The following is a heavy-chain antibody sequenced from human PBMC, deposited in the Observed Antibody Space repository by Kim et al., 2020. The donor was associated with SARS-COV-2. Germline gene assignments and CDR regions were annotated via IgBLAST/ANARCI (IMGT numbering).Heavy chain of an antibody. V-gene: IGHV3-15*01. CDR2: IKSKTDGGTT. CDR1: GFTFSNAW. D-gene: IGHD4-17*01. Sequence: GGSLRLSCAASGFTFSNAWMSWVRQAPGKGLEWVGRIKSKTDGGTTDYAAPVKGRFTISRDDSKNTLYLQMNSLKTEDTAVYYCTTAYDYGDSRVLAFDYWGQGTLVPVSS. CDR3: TTAYDYGDSRVLAFDY. J-gene: IGHJ4*02.